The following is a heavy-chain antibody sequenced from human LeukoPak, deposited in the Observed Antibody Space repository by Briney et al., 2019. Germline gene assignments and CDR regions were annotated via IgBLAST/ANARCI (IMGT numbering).Heavy chain of an antibody. V-gene: IGHV4-59*01. CDR1: GGSISSYY. Sequence: SETLSLTCTVSGGSISSYYWSWIRQPPGKGLEWIGYMYYRGRSNYNPSLKSRVTISVDTSKNQFSLKLSSATAADTAVYYCARERQFYDSSGYYSSFDYWGQGTLVTVSS. D-gene: IGHD3-22*01. J-gene: IGHJ4*02. CDR3: ARERQFYDSSGYYSSFDY. CDR2: MYYRGRS.